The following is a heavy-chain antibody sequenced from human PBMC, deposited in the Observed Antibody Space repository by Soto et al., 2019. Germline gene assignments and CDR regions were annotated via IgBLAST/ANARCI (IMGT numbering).Heavy chain of an antibody. V-gene: IGHV2-26*01. CDR1: GFSLSNARMG. CDR2: IYSDDEK. Sequence: SGPTLVNPTETRTRTCTVSGFSLSNARMGVSWIRQPPGKALEWLAHIYSDDEKYYSTSLKTRLTISKDTSKNQVVLTMTNMDPVDTATYYCARIRGYSGYEFDYWGQGTLVTVSS. CDR3: ARIRGYSGYEFDY. J-gene: IGHJ4*02. D-gene: IGHD5-12*01.